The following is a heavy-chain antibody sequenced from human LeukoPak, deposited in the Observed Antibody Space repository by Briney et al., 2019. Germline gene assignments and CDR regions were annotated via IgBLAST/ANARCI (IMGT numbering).Heavy chain of an antibody. D-gene: IGHD5-18*01. CDR3: ARYDTAIGYFDY. J-gene: IGHJ4*02. CDR1: GGSISSYY. Sequence: WETLSLTCTVSGGSISSYYWSWIRQPAGKGLEWIGRIHTSGSTNYSPSLKSRVTISVDTSKNQFYLRLSSVTDADTAVYYCARYDTAIGYFDYWGQGTLVTVSS. CDR2: IHTSGST. V-gene: IGHV4-4*07.